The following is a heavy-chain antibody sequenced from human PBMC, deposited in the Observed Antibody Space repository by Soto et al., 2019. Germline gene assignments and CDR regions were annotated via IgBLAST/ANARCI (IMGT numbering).Heavy chain of an antibody. CDR2: ISASNGNT. Sequence: GASVKVSCKASGYTFTSYGISWVRQAPGQGLEWMGLISASNGNTNYAQKLQGRVTMTTDTSTSTVYMELRSLRSEDTAVYYCARDGEITMVRGVPRYFDYWGQGTLVTVSS. D-gene: IGHD3-10*01. CDR1: GYTFTSYG. CDR3: ARDGEITMVRGVPRYFDY. J-gene: IGHJ4*02. V-gene: IGHV1-18*01.